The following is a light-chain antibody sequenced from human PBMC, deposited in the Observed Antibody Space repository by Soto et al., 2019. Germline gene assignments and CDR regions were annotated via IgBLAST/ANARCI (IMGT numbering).Light chain of an antibody. CDR2: GNS. CDR3: QSYDSSLSAYVV. V-gene: IGLV1-40*01. Sequence: QSVLTQPPSVSGAPGQRVTISRTGSSSNIGAGYDVHWYQQLPGTAPKLLIYGNSNRPSGVPDRFSGSKSGTSASLAITGLQAEDEADYYCQSYDSSLSAYVVFGGGTQLTVL. CDR1: SSNIGAGYD. J-gene: IGLJ2*01.